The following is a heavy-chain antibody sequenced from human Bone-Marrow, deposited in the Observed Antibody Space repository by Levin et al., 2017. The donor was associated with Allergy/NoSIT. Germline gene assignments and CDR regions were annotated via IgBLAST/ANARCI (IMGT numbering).Heavy chain of an antibody. V-gene: IGHV3-74*01. J-gene: IGHJ5*02. Sequence: GESLKISCAASGFTFSSSWMHWVRQVPGKGLVWVSRLDSDGGGTTYADSVKGRFTISRDNAKNTLYLQMNSLSSEDTAVYFCARGAPHLLLDHCGQGTLVTVSS. CDR1: GFTFSSSW. D-gene: IGHD2-15*01. CDR2: LDSDGGGT. CDR3: ARGAPHLLLDH.